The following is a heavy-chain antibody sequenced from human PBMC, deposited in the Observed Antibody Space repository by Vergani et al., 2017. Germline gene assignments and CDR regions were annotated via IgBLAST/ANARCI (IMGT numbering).Heavy chain of an antibody. Sequence: QVQLQESGPGLVKPSETLSLTCAVSGYSISSGYYWGWIRQPPGKGLEWIGSIYHSGSTYYNPSLKSRVTISVYTSKNQFSLKLSSVTAADTAVYYCAGQQLVGYYFDYWGQGTLVTVSS. D-gene: IGHD6-13*01. CDR2: IYHSGST. J-gene: IGHJ4*02. CDR3: AGQQLVGYYFDY. V-gene: IGHV4-38-2*01. CDR1: GYSISSGYY.